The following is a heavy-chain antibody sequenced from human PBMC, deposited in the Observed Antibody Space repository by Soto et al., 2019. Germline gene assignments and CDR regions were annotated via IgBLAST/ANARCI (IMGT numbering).Heavy chain of an antibody. CDR3: ARGSKHPSPGSRIFDC. V-gene: IGHV3-23*01. J-gene: IGHJ4*02. CDR1: A. D-gene: IGHD3-10*01. Sequence: ASSRGPPAPGGGLEWVSTITDTGGDAKYADSVRGRFTISRDNSKKTLYLQMSSLRADDSAVYFCARGSKHPSPGSRIFDCWGRGTLVTVSS. CDR2: ITDTGGDA.